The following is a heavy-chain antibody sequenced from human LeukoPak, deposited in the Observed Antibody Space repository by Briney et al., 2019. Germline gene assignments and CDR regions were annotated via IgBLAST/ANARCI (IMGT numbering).Heavy chain of an antibody. CDR1: GGSISSYY. CDR3: ARGGGVGLYYYYYMDV. D-gene: IGHD3-3*01. J-gene: IGHJ6*03. V-gene: IGHV4-59*01. Sequence: PSETLSLTCTVSGGSISSYYWSWIRQPPGKGLEWIGYIYYSGSTNYNPSLKSRVTISVDTSKNQFSLKLSSVTAADTAVYYCARGGGVGLYYYYYMDVWGKGTTVTVSS. CDR2: IYYSGST.